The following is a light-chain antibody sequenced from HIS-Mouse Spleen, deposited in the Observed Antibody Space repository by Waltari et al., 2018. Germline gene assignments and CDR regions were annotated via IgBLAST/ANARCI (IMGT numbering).Light chain of an antibody. J-gene: IGLJ3*02. CDR1: SGSIASNY. V-gene: IGLV6-57*02. CDR3: QSYDSSNSWV. Sequence: NFMLTQPHSVSESPGKTVTISCTGSSGSIASNYVQWYQQRPGSAPTTVIYEDNQRPVGVPDRFSGSIDSSSNSASLTISGLKTEDEADYYCQSYDSSNSWVFGGGTKLTVL. CDR2: EDN.